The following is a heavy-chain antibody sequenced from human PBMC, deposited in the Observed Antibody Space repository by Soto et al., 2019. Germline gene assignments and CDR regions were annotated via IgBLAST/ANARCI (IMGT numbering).Heavy chain of an antibody. Sequence: SVKVSCKASGGTFSSYAISWVRQAPGQGLEWMGGIIPIFGTANYAQKFQGRVTITADESTSTAYMELSSLRSEDTAVYYCARGGGYCTNGVCYEIDYWGQGTLVTVSS. J-gene: IGHJ4*02. CDR2: IIPIFGTA. CDR3: ARGGGYCTNGVCYEIDY. V-gene: IGHV1-69*13. D-gene: IGHD2-8*01. CDR1: GGTFSSYA.